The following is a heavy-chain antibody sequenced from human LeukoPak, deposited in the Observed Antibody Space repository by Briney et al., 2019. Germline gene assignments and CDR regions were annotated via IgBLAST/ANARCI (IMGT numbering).Heavy chain of an antibody. CDR3: ARGGSGSYYYYFYYMDV. CDR2: ISYDGSNK. D-gene: IGHD3-10*01. Sequence: PGRSLRLSCAASGFTFSSYAIHWVRQAPGKGLEWVAIISYDGSNKYYADSVKGRFTISRDNSKNTLFLQMNSLRAEDTAVYYCARGGSGSYYYYFYYMDVWGKGTTVTVSS. J-gene: IGHJ6*03. V-gene: IGHV3-30*01. CDR1: GFTFSSYA.